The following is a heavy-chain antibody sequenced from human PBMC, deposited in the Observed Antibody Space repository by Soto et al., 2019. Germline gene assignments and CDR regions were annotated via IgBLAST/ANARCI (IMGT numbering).Heavy chain of an antibody. CDR3: ARPRDGHKGKNYYGMDV. CDR1: GYSFTSYW. Sequence: PGESLKISCTGSGYSFTSYWIGWVRQMPGKGLEWMGIIYPGDSDTRYSPSFQGQVTISADKSISTAYLQWSSLKASDTAMYYCARPRDGHKGKNYYGMDVWGQGTTVSVSS. CDR2: IYPGDSDT. V-gene: IGHV5-51*01. J-gene: IGHJ6*02.